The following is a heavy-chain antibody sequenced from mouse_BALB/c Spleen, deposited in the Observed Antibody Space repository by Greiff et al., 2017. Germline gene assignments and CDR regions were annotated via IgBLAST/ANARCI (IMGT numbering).Heavy chain of an antibody. Sequence: QVQLQQSGAELVRPGTSVKVSCKASGYAFTNFLIEWVKQRPGQGLEWIGVINPGSGGTNYNEKFKGKATLTADKSSSTAYMQLSSLTSDDSAVYFCARRVVAMDYWGQGTSVTVSS. J-gene: IGHJ4*01. CDR3: ARRVVAMDY. CDR1: GYAFTNFL. CDR2: INPGSGGT. D-gene: IGHD1-1*01. V-gene: IGHV1-54*03.